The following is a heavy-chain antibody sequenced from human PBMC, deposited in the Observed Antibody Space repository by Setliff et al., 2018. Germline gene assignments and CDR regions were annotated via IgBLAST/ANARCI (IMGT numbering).Heavy chain of an antibody. D-gene: IGHD3-3*01. V-gene: IGHV3-48*01. CDR2: ISSRSDII. CDR3: ARGYYIPRGSHIVAYYYMDV. CDR1: GITFSTYS. Sequence: GSLRLSCAASGITFSTYSMNWVRQAPGKGLEWFSYISSRSDIIYYADSVKGRFTISRDNAKNSLYLQMNSLRVEDTSVYYCARGYYIPRGSHIVAYYYMDVWGKGTTVTVSS. J-gene: IGHJ6*03.